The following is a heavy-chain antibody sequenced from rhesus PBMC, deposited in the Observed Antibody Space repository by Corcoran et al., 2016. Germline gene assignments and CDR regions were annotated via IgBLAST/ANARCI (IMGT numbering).Heavy chain of an antibody. Sequence: QLQLQESGPGLVKPSETLSLTCAVSGGSISSNYWSWIRPPPGKGLEWIGRISGSGGSTDYNPSLKSRVTISTDTSKNQFSLKLSSVTAADTAVYYCARDYNFWSGYFNFDYWGQGVLVTVSS. D-gene: IGHD3-3*01. V-gene: IGHV4-173*01. CDR3: ARDYNFWSGYFNFDY. CDR1: GGSISSNY. CDR2: ISGSGGST. J-gene: IGHJ4*01.